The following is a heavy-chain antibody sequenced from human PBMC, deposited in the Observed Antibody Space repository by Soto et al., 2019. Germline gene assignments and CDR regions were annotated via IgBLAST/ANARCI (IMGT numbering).Heavy chain of an antibody. CDR2: ISSSGSTI. J-gene: IGHJ6*02. D-gene: IGHD3-3*01. CDR1: GFTFSSYE. V-gene: IGHV3-48*03. CDR3: ARKYYDFWSGYLAHDYYYGMDV. Sequence: VGSLRLSCAASGFTFSSYEMNWVRQAPGKGLEWVSYISSSGSTIYYADSVKGRFTISRDNAKNSLYLQMNSLRAEDTAVYYCARKYYDFWSGYLAHDYYYGMDVWGQGTTVTVSS.